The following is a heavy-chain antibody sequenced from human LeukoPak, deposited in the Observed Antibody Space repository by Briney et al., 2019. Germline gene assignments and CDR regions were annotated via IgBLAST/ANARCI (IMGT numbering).Heavy chain of an antibody. V-gene: IGHV4-59*08. D-gene: IGHD3-9*01. J-gene: IGHJ4*02. CDR3: AGHNYDVLTGYHFEY. CDR1: GASVTSYY. CDR2: ISYSGST. Sequence: PSETLSLTCTVSGASVTSYYWSWIRQPPGKRLQWIGYISYSGSTNYNPSLKSRVTISRDTSKNQFSLKLTYVTAADTALYYCAGHNYDVLTGYHFEYWGQATLVTVSS.